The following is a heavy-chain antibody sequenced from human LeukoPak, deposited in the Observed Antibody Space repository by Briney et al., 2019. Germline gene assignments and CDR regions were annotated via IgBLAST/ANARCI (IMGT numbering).Heavy chain of an antibody. CDR2: INWNGGST. V-gene: IGHV3-20*04. Sequence: PGGSLRLSCAASGFTFDDYGMSWVRQAPGKGLEWVSGINWNGGSTGYADSVKGRSTISRDNAKNSLYLQMNSLRAEDTALYYCARVSYDIVVVPAAMRGYYYYYYMDVWGKGTTVTVSS. D-gene: IGHD2-2*01. J-gene: IGHJ6*03. CDR1: GFTFDDYG. CDR3: ARVSYDIVVVPAAMRGYYYYYYMDV.